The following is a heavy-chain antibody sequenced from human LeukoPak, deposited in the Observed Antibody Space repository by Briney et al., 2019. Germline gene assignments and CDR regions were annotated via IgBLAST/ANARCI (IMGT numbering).Heavy chain of an antibody. D-gene: IGHD4-23*01. Sequence: TGGSLRLSCAASGFIFSSYWMTWVRQAPGKGLEWVANIKQAGSENSYVDSVKGRFTISRDNAKNSLYLQMNSLRAEDTAVYYCARAYGGNSVYDYWGQGTLVTVSS. CDR2: IKQAGSEN. CDR3: ARAYGGNSVYDY. J-gene: IGHJ4*02. V-gene: IGHV3-7*03. CDR1: GFIFSSYW.